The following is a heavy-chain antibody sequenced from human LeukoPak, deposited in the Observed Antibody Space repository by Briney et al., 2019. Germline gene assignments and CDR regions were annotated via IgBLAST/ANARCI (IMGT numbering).Heavy chain of an antibody. J-gene: IGHJ5*02. CDR1: GFTFDDYA. Sequence: GGSLRLSCAASGFTFDDYAMHWVRQAPGKGLEWVSGISWNSGSIGYADSVKGRFAISRDNAKNSLYLQMNSLRAEDTALYYCAKDTTTVVTGGGNWFDPWGQGTLVTVSS. V-gene: IGHV3-9*01. CDR3: AKDTTTVVTGGGNWFDP. CDR2: ISWNSGSI. D-gene: IGHD4-23*01.